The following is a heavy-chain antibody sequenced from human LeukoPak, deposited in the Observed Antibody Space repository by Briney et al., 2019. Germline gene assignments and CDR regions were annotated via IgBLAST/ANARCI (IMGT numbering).Heavy chain of an antibody. J-gene: IGHJ4*02. CDR1: GFTFSSYA. V-gene: IGHV3-30-3*01. CDR2: ISYDGSSQ. D-gene: IGHD4-17*01. CDR3: ARDHHAVTTSIHY. Sequence: GGSLRLSCAASGFTFSSYAMHWVRQAPGKGLDWVAVISYDGSSQYYADSVKGGFTISRDNSKNTLYLQMNSLRAEDTAVYYCARDHHAVTTSIHYWGQGTLVTVSS.